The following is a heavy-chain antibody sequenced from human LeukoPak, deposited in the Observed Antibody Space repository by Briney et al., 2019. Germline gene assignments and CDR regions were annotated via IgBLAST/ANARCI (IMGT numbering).Heavy chain of an antibody. Sequence: GGSLRLSCAVSGGALSSDSMNWVRRSPGKGLEWIAHSSIHNGDVNYADSVKGRFTISRDNTKNSLYLQLESLRDEDTGVYYWARGRDYAFDVWGQGTMVTVSS. CDR2: SSIHNGDV. D-gene: IGHD3-10*01. V-gene: IGHV3-48*02. J-gene: IGHJ3*01. CDR1: GGALSSDS. CDR3: ARGRDYAFDV.